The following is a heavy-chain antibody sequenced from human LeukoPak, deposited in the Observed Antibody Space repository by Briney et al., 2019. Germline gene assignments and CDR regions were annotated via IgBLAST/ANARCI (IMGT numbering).Heavy chain of an antibody. D-gene: IGHD1-26*01. V-gene: IGHV3-11*01. J-gene: IGHJ4*02. CDR3: ARTVGASEGVDY. CDR2: ISSNGNTI. Sequence: PGGSLRLSCAASGFTFSNYAMRWVRQAPGKGLEWVSYISSNGNTIYYADSVRGRFTISRDNAKRSLYLQMNSLRAEDTAVYYCARTVGASEGVDYWGQGTLVTVSS. CDR1: GFTFSNYA.